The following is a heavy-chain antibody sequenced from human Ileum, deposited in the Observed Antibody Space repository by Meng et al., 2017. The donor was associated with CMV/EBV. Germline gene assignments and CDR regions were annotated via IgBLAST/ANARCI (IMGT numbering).Heavy chain of an antibody. J-gene: IGHJ4*02. V-gene: IGHV3-30-3*01. CDR1: GFTFSSYA. CDR3: ARDLGAAAAPWFDY. Sequence: VRLVGSGGGVVQPGMSLRLSWAASGFTFSSYAMHWVRQAPGKGLEWVAVISYDGSNKYYADSVKGRFTISRDNSKNTLYLQMNSLRAEDTAVYYCARDLGAAAAPWFDYWGQGTLVTVSS. CDR2: ISYDGSNK. D-gene: IGHD6-13*01.